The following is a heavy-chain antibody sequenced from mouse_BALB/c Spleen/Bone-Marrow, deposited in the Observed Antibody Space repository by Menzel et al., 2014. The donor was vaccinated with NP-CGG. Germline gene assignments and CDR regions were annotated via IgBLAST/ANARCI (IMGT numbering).Heavy chain of an antibody. CDR2: IWSGGST. J-gene: IGHJ3*01. CDR1: GFSLTNYG. D-gene: IGHD1-2*01. V-gene: IGHV2-2*02. Sequence: QVQLQQSGPGLVQPSQSLSITCTVSGFSLTNYGVHWVRQSPGKGLEWLGVIWSGGSTDYNAAFISRLIISKDNSKSQVFFKMNSLQASDTAIYYCARRGGTTAPFAYWGQGTLVTVSA. CDR3: ARRGGTTAPFAY.